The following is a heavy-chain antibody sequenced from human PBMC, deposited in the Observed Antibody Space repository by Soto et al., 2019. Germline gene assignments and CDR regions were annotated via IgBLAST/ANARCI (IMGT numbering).Heavy chain of an antibody. CDR3: AKDFLTSPLP. J-gene: IGHJ5*02. CDR1: GIPFSSFG. Sequence: QVQLVESGGGVVQPGMSVRLSCAAAGIPFSSFGMHWVRQAPGKRLEWVAGISPDGRNGYYGDSVKGRFTISRDNSKNTLFLQVDSLRAEDTAVYFCAKDFLTSPLPWGQGTLLTVSS. CDR2: ISPDGRNG. V-gene: IGHV3-30*18.